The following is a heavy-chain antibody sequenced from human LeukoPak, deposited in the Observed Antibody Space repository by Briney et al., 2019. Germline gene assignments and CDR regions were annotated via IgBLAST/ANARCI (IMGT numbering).Heavy chain of an antibody. CDR1: GFTFSSYG. CDR2: ISYDGSNK. D-gene: IGHD2-2*01. Sequence: GRSLRLSCAASGFTFSSYGMHWVRQAPGKGLEWVAVISYDGSNKYYADSVKGRFTISRDNSKNTLYLQMNSLRAEDTAVYYCAHALSDIWGQGTMVTVSS. CDR3: AHALSDI. J-gene: IGHJ3*02. V-gene: IGHV3-30*03.